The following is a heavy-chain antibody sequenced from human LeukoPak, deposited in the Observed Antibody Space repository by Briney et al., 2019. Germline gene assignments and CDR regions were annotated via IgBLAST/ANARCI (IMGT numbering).Heavy chain of an antibody. CDR3: ATTGGVVFDI. D-gene: IGHD3-16*01. J-gene: IGHJ3*02. V-gene: IGHV3-7*01. CDR1: GLIFSNYW. CDR2: IKGDGGET. Sequence: GGSLRLSCAASGLIFSNYWMSWVRQAPGKGLKWVANIKGDGGETYYLDSVKGRFTISRDNAKNSLYLQMNSLRGEDTAVYYCATTGGVVFDIWGQGTMVTVSS.